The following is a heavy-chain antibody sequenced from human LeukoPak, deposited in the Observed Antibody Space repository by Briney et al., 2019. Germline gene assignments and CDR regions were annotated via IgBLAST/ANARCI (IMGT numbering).Heavy chain of an antibody. V-gene: IGHV4-34*01. J-gene: IGHJ6*02. Sequence: SETLSLTCTVSGGSISSYYWSWIRQPPGKGLEWIGEINHSGSTNYNPSLKSRVTISVDTSKNQFSLKLSSVTAADTAVYYCARGLNYYYYYGMDVWGQGTTVTVSS. CDR1: GGSISSYY. CDR3: ARGLNYYYYYGMDV. CDR2: INHSGST.